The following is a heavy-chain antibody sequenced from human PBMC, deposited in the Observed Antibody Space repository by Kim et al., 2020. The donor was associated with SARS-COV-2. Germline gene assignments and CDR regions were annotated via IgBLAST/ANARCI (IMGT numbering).Heavy chain of an antibody. V-gene: IGHV3-30*18. D-gene: IGHD3-9*01. Sequence: GGSLRLSCAASGFTFSSYGMHWVRQAPGKGLVWVSGISTDGSSKYYADSVEGRFTISRDNSKNTLYLQMNSLRAEDTAVYYCAKGGPKGYFDCLLPRFAICGPGTL. CDR1: GFTFSSYG. J-gene: IGHJ4*02. CDR2: ISTDGSSK. CDR3: AKGGPKGYFDCLLPRFAI.